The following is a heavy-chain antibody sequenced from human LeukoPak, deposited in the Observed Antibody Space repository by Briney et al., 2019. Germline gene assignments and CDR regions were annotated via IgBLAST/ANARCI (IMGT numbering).Heavy chain of an antibody. CDR2: ISAYNGNT. CDR1: GYTFTSYG. J-gene: IGHJ3*02. D-gene: IGHD3-22*01. V-gene: IGHV1-18*01. CDR3: ARDRGDYDSSGYYYVDASDI. Sequence: VKVSCKASGYTFTSYGISWVRQAPGQGLEWMGWISAYNGNTNYAQKLQGRVTMTTDTSTSTAYMELRSLRSDDTAVYYCARDRGDYDSSGYYYVDASDIWGQGTMVTVSS.